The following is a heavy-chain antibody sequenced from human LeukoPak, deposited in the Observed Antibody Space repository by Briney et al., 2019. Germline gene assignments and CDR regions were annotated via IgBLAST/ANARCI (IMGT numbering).Heavy chain of an antibody. CDR1: GYTFTGYY. V-gene: IGHV1-2*06. D-gene: IGHD2-15*01. Sequence: ASVKVSCKASGYTFTGYYIHWVRQAPGQGLEWMGQINPNNGGTKYAQKFQGRVTMTRDTSISSAYMGLSRLRSDDTAVYYCAKDGLGGAFDIWGQGTVVTVSS. J-gene: IGHJ3*02. CDR3: AKDGLGGAFDI. CDR2: INPNNGGT.